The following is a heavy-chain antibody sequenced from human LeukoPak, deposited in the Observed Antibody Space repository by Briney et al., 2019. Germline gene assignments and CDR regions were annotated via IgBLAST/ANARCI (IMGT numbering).Heavy chain of an antibody. D-gene: IGHD4-17*01. J-gene: IGHJ4*02. Sequence: EASVKVSCKASGYTFTSYGISWVRQAPGQGLEWMGWISAYNGNTNYAQKLQGRVTMTTDTSTSTAYMELSSLRSEDTAVYYCATWGYGDYLRVWGQGTLVTVSS. V-gene: IGHV1-18*01. CDR1: GYTFTSYG. CDR2: ISAYNGNT. CDR3: ATWGYGDYLRV.